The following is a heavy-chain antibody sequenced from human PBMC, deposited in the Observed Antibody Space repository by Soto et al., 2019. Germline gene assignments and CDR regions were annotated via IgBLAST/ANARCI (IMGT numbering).Heavy chain of an antibody. J-gene: IGHJ6*02. CDR3: ARVLYYGSASYSPYGMDV. CDR2: VSPPFRTS. V-gene: IGHV1-69*01. CDR1: GVSFNNNG. D-gene: IGHD3-10*01. Sequence: QVQLVQSGAEVKKPGSSVKVSCKTSGVSFNNNGIGWVRQAPGHGLEWRGGVSPPFRTSHYARKFQDRISITADASTGTVNMELSSLTSEDTAQYYCARVLYYGSASYSPYGMDVWVQGTTVTVSS.